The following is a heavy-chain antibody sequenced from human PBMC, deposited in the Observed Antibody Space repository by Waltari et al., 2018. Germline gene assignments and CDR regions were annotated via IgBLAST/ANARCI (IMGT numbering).Heavy chain of an antibody. V-gene: IGHV1-2*02. Sequence: QVQLVQSGAEVKKPGASVKVSCKTSGYTFTLYHLHWVRQAPGQGVEWMGWSHPSSGGTNYAQKFQGRVTMTRDTSISTAYLELNSLTSDDTAVYYCAALPYISSSTSYWGQGTLVTVSS. D-gene: IGHD6-6*01. CDR2: SHPSSGGT. J-gene: IGHJ4*02. CDR1: GYTFTLYH. CDR3: AALPYISSSTSY.